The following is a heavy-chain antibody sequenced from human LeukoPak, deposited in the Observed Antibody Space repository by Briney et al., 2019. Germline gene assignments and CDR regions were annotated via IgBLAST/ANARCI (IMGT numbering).Heavy chain of an antibody. CDR1: GFTFDSYD. J-gene: IGHJ3*02. D-gene: IGHD6-19*01. Sequence: GGSLRLSCAASGFTFDSYDMTWVRQGPGKGLDWVSSESGGGEPTYYPDSRKGRFTISRDNSNATLYLHMTSLRADDTAVYYCAKKWLGGYFDIWGHGTMVTVSS. V-gene: IGHV3-23*01. CDR2: ESGGGEPT. CDR3: AKKWLGGYFDI.